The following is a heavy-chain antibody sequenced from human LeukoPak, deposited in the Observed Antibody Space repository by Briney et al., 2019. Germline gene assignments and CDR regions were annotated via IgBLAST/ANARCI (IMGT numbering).Heavy chain of an antibody. Sequence: GASVKVSCKASGYTFTNFYMHWVRQAPGQGLEWMGIVNPSYGSASYAQKFQGRVSMTRDTSTSTVYMELGSLTSEDTAVYYCARGVLVKSGGSDNDYWGQGTLVTVSS. J-gene: IGHJ4*02. CDR3: ARGVLVKSGGSDNDY. CDR1: GYTFTNFY. V-gene: IGHV1-46*01. D-gene: IGHD5-12*01. CDR2: VNPSYGSA.